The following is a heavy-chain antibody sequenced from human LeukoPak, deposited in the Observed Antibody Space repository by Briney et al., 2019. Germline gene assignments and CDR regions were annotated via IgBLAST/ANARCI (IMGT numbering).Heavy chain of an antibody. J-gene: IGHJ4*02. CDR3: ARDPSYYYDSSGYYTRHFDY. CDR1: GGTFSSYA. Sequence: ASVKVSCKASGGTFSSYAISWVRQAPGQGLEWMGIINFSGGTTSYPQKFQGRVTMTRDTSTSTVYMELSSLRSDDTAVYYCARDPSYYYDSSGYYTRHFDYWGQGTLVTVSS. V-gene: IGHV1-46*01. D-gene: IGHD3-22*01. CDR2: INFSGGTT.